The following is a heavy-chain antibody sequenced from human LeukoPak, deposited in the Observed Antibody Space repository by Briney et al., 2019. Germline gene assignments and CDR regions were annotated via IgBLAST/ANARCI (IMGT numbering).Heavy chain of an antibody. V-gene: IGHV4-59*08. D-gene: IGHD2-2*01. CDR1: GGSISSYY. CDR3: ARRDCSSTSCYSYYFDY. Sequence: SETLSLTCTVSGGSISSYYWSWIRQPPGKGLEWIGYIYYSGSTNYNPSLKSRVTISVDTSKNQFSLKLSSVTAADTAVYYCARRDCSSTSCYSYYFDYWGQGTLVTVSS. CDR2: IYYSGST. J-gene: IGHJ4*02.